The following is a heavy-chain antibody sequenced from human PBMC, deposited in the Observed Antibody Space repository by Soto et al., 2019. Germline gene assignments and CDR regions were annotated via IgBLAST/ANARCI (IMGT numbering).Heavy chain of an antibody. Sequence: QVQLVQSGAEVKKPGSSVKVSGKASGGTFSSYAISWVRQAPGQGLEWMGGIIPIFGTANYAQKFQGRVTITADKSPSTAYMELSSLRSEDTAVYYCAGGFLGVVPARQDYYYGMAVWGQGTTVTVSS. CDR1: GGTFSSYA. D-gene: IGHD2-2*01. CDR3: AGGFLGVVPARQDYYYGMAV. CDR2: IIPIFGTA. J-gene: IGHJ6*02. V-gene: IGHV1-69*06.